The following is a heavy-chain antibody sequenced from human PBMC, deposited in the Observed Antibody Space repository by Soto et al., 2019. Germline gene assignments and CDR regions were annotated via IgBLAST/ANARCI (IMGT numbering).Heavy chain of an antibody. D-gene: IGHD2-15*01. Sequence: QLEQSGGALVQPGGSLRLPCAASDFDVSGNYISWVRQAPGKGLEWVSMIHVDGRTYYGDSVRGRFIVSRDDSENTVYLQMNSLRADDTAVYYCTRDSGGRDAYWGQGALVTVSS. CDR1: DFDVSGNY. CDR3: TRDSGGRDAY. CDR2: IHVDGRT. J-gene: IGHJ4*02. V-gene: IGHV3-53*01.